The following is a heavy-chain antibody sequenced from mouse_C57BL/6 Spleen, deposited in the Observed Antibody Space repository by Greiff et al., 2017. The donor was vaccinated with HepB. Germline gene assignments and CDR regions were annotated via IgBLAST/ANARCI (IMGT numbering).Heavy chain of an antibody. J-gene: IGHJ4*01. V-gene: IGHV5-4*03. Sequence: EVKVVESGGGLVKPGGSLKLSCAASGFTFSSYAMSWVRQTPEKRLEWVATISDGGSYTYYPDNVKGRFTISRDTAKNNLYLQMSQLKSEDTAMYYCARGGGRRAYYYAMDYWGQGTSVTVSS. CDR1: GFTFSSYA. CDR2: ISDGGSYT. CDR3: ARGGGRRAYYYAMDY. D-gene: IGHD3-1*01.